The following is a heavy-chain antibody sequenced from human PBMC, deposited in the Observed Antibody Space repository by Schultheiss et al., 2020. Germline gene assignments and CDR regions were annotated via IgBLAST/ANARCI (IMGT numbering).Heavy chain of an antibody. V-gene: IGHV4-4*08. Sequence: SATLSLTCTVSGGSISSYYWSWIRQPPGKGLEWIGYIYYSGSTNYNPSLKSRVTISVDTSKNQFSLKLSSVTAADTAVYYCAKDIGIWFGGPDYWGQGTLVTVSS. J-gene: IGHJ4*02. CDR3: AKDIGIWFGGPDY. CDR2: IYYSGST. D-gene: IGHD3-10*01. CDR1: GGSISSYY.